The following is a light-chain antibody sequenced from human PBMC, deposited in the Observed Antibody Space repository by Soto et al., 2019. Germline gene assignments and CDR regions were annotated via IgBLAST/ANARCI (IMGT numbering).Light chain of an antibody. CDR2: DTS. CDR3: QHYDGSPRT. Sequence: SLSQARLSVSHGDRATLSCRARRDSGSSVAWYHQRSGQAPRLLIYDTSTRATGVPARFSGSRSGAEFTLTICSLQSEDFAVYYCQHYDGSPRTFGQGTKVDIK. CDR1: RDSGSS. J-gene: IGKJ1*01. V-gene: IGKV3-15*01.